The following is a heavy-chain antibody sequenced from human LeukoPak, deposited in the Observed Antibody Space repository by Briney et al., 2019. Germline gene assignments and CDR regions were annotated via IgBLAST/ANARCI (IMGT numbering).Heavy chain of an antibody. Sequence: GGSLRLSCAASGFTFDDYAMHWVRQAPGKGLEWVSLISGDGGSTYYADSVKGRFTISRDNSKNSLYLQMNSLRTEDTALYYCAKEPSERLATVTGSPLDYWGQGTLVTVSS. J-gene: IGHJ4*02. CDR1: GFTFDDYA. V-gene: IGHV3-43*02. CDR3: AKEPSERLATVTGSPLDY. CDR2: ISGDGGST. D-gene: IGHD4-17*01.